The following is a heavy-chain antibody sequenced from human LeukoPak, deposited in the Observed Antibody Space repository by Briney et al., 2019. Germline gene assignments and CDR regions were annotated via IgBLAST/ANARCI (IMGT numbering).Heavy chain of an antibody. J-gene: IGHJ4*02. CDR1: GFTFTTYS. CDR3: ARQSDLDY. Sequence: PGGSLRLSCAASGFTFTTYSMNWVRQAPGKGLEWVSSISSSGTYIYYAHSLKGRFTISRHNAKNSLYLQMNTLRDDDTAVYYCARQSDLDYWGQGTLVTVSS. CDR2: ISSSGTYI. V-gene: IGHV3-21*06.